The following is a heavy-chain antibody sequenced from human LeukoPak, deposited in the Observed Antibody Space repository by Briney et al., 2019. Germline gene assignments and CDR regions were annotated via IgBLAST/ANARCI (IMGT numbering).Heavy chain of an antibody. V-gene: IGHV4-39*07. Sequence: SETLSLTCTVSGGSISSSSYYWGWIRQPPGKGLEWIGSIYYSGSTYYNPSLKSRVTISVDTSKNQLSLKLSSVTAADTAIYYCARHIVVVPETWFDPWGQGILVTVSS. CDR2: IYYSGST. J-gene: IGHJ5*02. D-gene: IGHD2-15*01. CDR1: GGSISSSSYY. CDR3: ARHIVVVPETWFDP.